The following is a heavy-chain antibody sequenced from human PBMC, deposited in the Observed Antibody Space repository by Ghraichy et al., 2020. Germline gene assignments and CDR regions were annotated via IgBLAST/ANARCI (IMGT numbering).Heavy chain of an antibody. V-gene: IGHV4-59*01. J-gene: IGHJ6*02. CDR3: ARVRHSSSYYYYYGMDV. Sequence: SETLSLTCTVSGGSISSYYWSWIRQPPGKGLEWIGYIYYSGSTNYNPSLKSRVTISVDTSKNQFSLKLSSVTAADTAVYYCARVRHSSSYYYYYGMDVWGQGTTVTVSS. CDR2: IYYSGST. D-gene: IGHD6-6*01. CDR1: GGSISSYY.